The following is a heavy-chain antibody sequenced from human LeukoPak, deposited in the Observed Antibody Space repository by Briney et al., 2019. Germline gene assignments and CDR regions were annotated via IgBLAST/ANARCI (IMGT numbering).Heavy chain of an antibody. J-gene: IGHJ4*02. Sequence: SSETLSLTCTVSGGSISSGDYYWSWIRQPPGKGLEWIGYIYYSGSTYYNPSLKSRVTISVDTSKNQFSLKLSPVTAADTAVYYCARDRIVGATGGFDYWGQGTLVTVSS. CDR1: GGSISSGDYY. V-gene: IGHV4-30-4*08. CDR3: ARDRIVGATGGFDY. D-gene: IGHD1-26*01. CDR2: IYYSGST.